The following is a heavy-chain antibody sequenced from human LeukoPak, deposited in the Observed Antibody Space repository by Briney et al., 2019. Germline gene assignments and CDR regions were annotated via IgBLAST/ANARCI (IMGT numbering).Heavy chain of an antibody. CDR2: INHSGST. Sequence: SETLSLTCAVYGGSFSGYYWSWIRQPPGKGLEWIGEINHSGSTNYNPSLKSRVTISVDTSKNQFSLKLSSVTAADTAVYYCARGSSSSWAGGLDPWGQGTLVTVSS. CDR3: ARGSSSSWAGGLDP. CDR1: GGSFSGYY. V-gene: IGHV4-34*01. J-gene: IGHJ5*02. D-gene: IGHD6-13*01.